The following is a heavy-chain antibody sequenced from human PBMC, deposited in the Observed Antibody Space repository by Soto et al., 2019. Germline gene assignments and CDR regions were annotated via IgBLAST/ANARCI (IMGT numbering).Heavy chain of an antibody. CDR2: SYWDDVN. CDR3: AHRRGYDSSGYYYELDY. CDR1: GFSLNTGGVG. J-gene: IGHJ4*02. V-gene: IGHV2-5*02. Sequence: QITLKESGPTLVKPTQTLTLTCTFSGFSLNTGGVGVGWIRQPPGKALEWLALSYWDDVNYYSPSLKDRLTITKDTSKNQVVLTVTNMDPVDTATYYCAHRRGYDSSGYYYELDYWGQGTLVTVSS. D-gene: IGHD3-22*01.